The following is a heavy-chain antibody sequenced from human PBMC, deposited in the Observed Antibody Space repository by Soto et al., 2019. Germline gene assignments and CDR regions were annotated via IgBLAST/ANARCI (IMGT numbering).Heavy chain of an antibody. J-gene: IGHJ4*02. CDR3: ARGSTTEKVDS. Sequence: QVQLQESGPGLVRPSQTLSLTCSVSGASIYNGGYFWSWIRQSPGKGLEWIGHINNSGSPYNNPSLNSLVTTSADTSAIRFSRTLTSGTAADTAVYYCARGSTTEKVDSWGQGTLVTVSS. CDR1: GASIYNGGYF. V-gene: IGHV4-30-4*01. CDR2: INNSGSP. D-gene: IGHD4-17*01.